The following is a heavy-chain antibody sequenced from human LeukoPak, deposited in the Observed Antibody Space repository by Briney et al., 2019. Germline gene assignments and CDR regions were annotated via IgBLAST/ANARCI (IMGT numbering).Heavy chain of an antibody. CDR3: AREALWFGELTAFDY. J-gene: IGHJ4*02. CDR2: ISAYNGNT. Sequence: ASVKVPCKASGYTFTSYGISWVRQAPGQGLEWMGWISAYNGNTNYAQKLQGRVTMTTDTSTSTAYMELRSLRSDDTAVYYCAREALWFGELTAFDYWGQGTLVTVSS. D-gene: IGHD3-10*01. V-gene: IGHV1-18*01. CDR1: GYTFTSYG.